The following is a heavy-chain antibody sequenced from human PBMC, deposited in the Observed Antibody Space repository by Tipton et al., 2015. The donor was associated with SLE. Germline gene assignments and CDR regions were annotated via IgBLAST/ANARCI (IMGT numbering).Heavy chain of an antibody. J-gene: IGHJ6*03. CDR1: GGSISSYY. Sequence: LRLSCTVSGGSISSYYWSWIRQPPGKGLEWIGYIYYTGNTNYNPSLRSRVTISVDTSKNQFSLKLSSMTAADTAVYYCARVGAYYDFLTGAGYYYYYMDVWGKGTTVTVSS. V-gene: IGHV4-59*12. CDR2: IYYTGNT. CDR3: ARVGAYYDFLTGAGYYYYYMDV. D-gene: IGHD3-9*01.